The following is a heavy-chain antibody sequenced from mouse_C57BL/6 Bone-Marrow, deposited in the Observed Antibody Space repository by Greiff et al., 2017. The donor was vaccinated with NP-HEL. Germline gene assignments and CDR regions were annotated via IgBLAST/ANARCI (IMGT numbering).Heavy chain of an antibody. D-gene: IGHD4-1*01. J-gene: IGHJ3*01. CDR3: TRSSGTLFAY. CDR1: GYTFTDYE. Sequence: QVQLKQSGAELVRPGASVTLSCKASGYTFTDYEMHWVKQTPVHGLEWIGAIDPETGGTAYNQKFKGKAILTADKSSSTAYMELRSLTSEDSAVYYCTRSSGTLFAYWGQGTLVTVSA. CDR2: IDPETGGT. V-gene: IGHV1-15*01.